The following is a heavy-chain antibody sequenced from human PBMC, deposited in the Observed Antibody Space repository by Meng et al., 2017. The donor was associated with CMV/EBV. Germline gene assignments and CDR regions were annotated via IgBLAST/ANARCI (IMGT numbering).Heavy chain of an antibody. J-gene: IGHJ3*02. CDR2: IRYDGSNK. V-gene: IGHV3-30*02. CDR3: AKVEGYCSSTSCAIDAFDI. D-gene: IGHD2-2*01. CDR1: GFSFSSYS. Sequence: GESLKISCAASGFSFSSYSMNWVRQAPGKGLEWVAFIRYDGSNKYYADSVKGRFTISRDNSKNTLYLQMNSLRAEDTAVYYCAKVEGYCSSTSCAIDAFDIWGQGTMVTVSS.